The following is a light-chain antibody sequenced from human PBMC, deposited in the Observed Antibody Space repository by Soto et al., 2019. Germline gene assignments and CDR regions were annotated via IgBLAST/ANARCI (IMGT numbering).Light chain of an antibody. CDR3: AAWDDSLSGRV. CDR1: SSTIGRNT. CDR2: NNN. J-gene: IGLJ3*02. Sequence: QSVLAQPPSASGTPGQRVTISCSGSSSTIGRNTVNWYQQVPGTAPKLLIYNNNERPSGVPDRFSGSKSGTSASLAISGLQTEDEADYYCAAWDDSLSGRVFGGGTKLTVL. V-gene: IGLV1-44*01.